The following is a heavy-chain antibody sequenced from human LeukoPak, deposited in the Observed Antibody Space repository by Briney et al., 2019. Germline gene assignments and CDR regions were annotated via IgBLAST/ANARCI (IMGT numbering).Heavy chain of an antibody. J-gene: IGHJ4*02. D-gene: IGHD3-10*01. CDR1: GFTFSTYW. CDR3: ARDSVTMVRGVHPDY. Sequence: PGGSLRLSCAASGFTFSTYWMSWVRQAPGKGLEWVANIKQDGSEKYYVDSVKGRFTISRDNAKNSLYLQMNSLRAEDTAVYYCARDSVTMVRGVHPDYWGQGTLVTVSS. V-gene: IGHV3-7*01. CDR2: IKQDGSEK.